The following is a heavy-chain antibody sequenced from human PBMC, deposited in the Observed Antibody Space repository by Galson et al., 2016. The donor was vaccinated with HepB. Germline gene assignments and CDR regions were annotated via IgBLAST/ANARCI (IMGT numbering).Heavy chain of an antibody. J-gene: IGHJ4*02. CDR1: GFNFSSFA. CDR3: ANLRGFGDLLYNTRGYRSTVYYFDH. Sequence: SLRLSCAASGFNFSSFAMTWVRQAPGKGLEWVSGITVSGVNTFYADSVKGRFTVSRDNSKDTLFRHMKSLRVEDTAIYYCANLRGFGDLLYNTRGYRSTVYYFDHWGRGTPVTVSS. V-gene: IGHV3-23*01. D-gene: IGHD3-10*01. CDR2: ITVSGVNT.